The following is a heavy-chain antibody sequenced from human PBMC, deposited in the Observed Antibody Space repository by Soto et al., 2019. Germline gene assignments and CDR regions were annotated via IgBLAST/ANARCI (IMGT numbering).Heavy chain of an antibody. CDR1: GYSFNSYY. CDR2: INPSGAST. V-gene: IGHV1-46*02. D-gene: IGHD3-10*01. CDR3: ASDYNAYQRQHVFDI. J-gene: IGHJ3*02. Sequence: QVQLVQSGAEVKKPGASVKVACKASGYSFNSYYMHWVRQAPGQGPEWMGVINPSGASTSYAQKFKGRVPMTRDTSTSTVYMELSSLRSEDTALYYCASDYNAYQRQHVFDIWGQGTLVTVSS.